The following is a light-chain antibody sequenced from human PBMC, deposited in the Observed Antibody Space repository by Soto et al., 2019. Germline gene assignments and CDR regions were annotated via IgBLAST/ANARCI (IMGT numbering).Light chain of an antibody. V-gene: IGLV2-11*01. CDR2: DVN. J-gene: IGLJ2*01. CDR3: CSFAGGYDI. CDR1: SSDIGAYNY. Sequence: QSALTQPHSMSGSPGQSVTISCTGSSSDIGAYNYVSWYQQYPGKAPKFMIYDVNKRPSGVPDRFSGSKSGNTASLTIFGLQSEDEADYYCCSFAGGYDIFGGGTKLTVL.